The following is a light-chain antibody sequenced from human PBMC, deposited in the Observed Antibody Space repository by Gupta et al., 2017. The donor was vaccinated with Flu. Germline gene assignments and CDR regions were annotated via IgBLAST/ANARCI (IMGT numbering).Light chain of an antibody. CDR3: QHSYSIPFT. J-gene: IGKJ2*01. V-gene: IGKV1-39*01. CDR2: AAP. CDR1: QSISSY. Sequence: DIQMTQSPSSLSASIGDRVSITCRASQSISSYLNWYQQKPGKAPNLLIYAAPTLQSGVPSRFSGSGSGTDFTLTISSLRPEDFGTYYCQHSYSIPFTFGQGTRLDFK.